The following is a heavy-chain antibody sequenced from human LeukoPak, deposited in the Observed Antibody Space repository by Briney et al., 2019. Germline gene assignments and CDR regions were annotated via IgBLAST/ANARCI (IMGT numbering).Heavy chain of an antibody. CDR1: GGSISSYY. V-gene: IGHV4-4*07. CDR2: IHTSGST. D-gene: IGHD2-15*01. Sequence: PSETLSLTCTVSGGSISSYYWNWIRQPAGKGLEWIGRIHTSGSTNYNPSLKSRVTTSVDTSKNKFSLKLSSVTAADTAVYYCARVICSGGSCRFDYWGQGTLVTVSS. CDR3: ARVICSGGSCRFDY. J-gene: IGHJ4*02.